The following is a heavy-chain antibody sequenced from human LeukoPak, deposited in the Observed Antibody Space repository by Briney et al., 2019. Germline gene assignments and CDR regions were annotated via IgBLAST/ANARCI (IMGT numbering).Heavy chain of an antibody. V-gene: IGHV1-18*01. J-gene: IGHJ6*03. CDR1: RYTFDSYG. CDR2: ISGLNGAT. D-gene: IGHD3-3*01. CDR3: ARVMWSGYNAYMDV. Sequence: GASVKDSCKASRYTFDSYGISWVRQAPGQGLEWMGGISGLNGATNYAQKMQGRVTMTTDASTTTADMELRNLTSDDTAVYYCARVMWSGYNAYMDVWAEGTPVSVSS.